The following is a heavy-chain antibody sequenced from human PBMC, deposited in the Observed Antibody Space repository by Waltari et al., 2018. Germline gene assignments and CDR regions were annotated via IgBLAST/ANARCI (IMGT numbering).Heavy chain of an antibody. CDR3: ARVLSYMYYYDSSGYNDY. J-gene: IGHJ4*02. Sequence: QVQLVQSGAEVKKPGASVKVSCRANGYSFSAYYLHWVRQAPGQGLEWMGWVNPNNGVTNYAEKCKGRVTMTGNTSINTGYLELSRLRSDDTAVYYCARVLSYMYYYDSSGYNDYWGQGTLVTVSS. D-gene: IGHD3-22*01. CDR1: GYSFSAYY. V-gene: IGHV1-2*02. CDR2: VNPNNGVT.